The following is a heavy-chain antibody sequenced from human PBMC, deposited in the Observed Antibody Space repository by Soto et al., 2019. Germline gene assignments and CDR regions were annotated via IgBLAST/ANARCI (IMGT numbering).Heavy chain of an antibody. CDR1: GDSIRNSGHY. V-gene: IGHV4-39*01. CDR2: VYYSGTS. CDR3: ARPATVAPPDAFQV. Sequence: QVHLQESGPRLVEPSETLSLTCTVSGDSIRNSGHYWGWVRQPPGKGLEWIGSVYYSGTSYRKPSLKSPLTMSVDTSKNQFSLKLTSVTAADTAIYYCARPATVAPPDAFQVWSQGTLVTVSS. D-gene: IGHD6-19*01. J-gene: IGHJ3*01.